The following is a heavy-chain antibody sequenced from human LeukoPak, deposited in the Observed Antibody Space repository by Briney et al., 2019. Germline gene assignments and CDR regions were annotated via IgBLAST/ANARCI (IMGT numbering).Heavy chain of an antibody. CDR3: ARVGGVYYGSGSHFPFDY. Sequence: ASVKVSCKASGYTFTGYYMHWVRQAPGQGLEWMGWINPNSGGTNYAQKFQGRVTMTRDTSISTAYMELSRLRSDDTAVYYCARVGGVYYGSGSHFPFDYWGQGTLVTVSS. D-gene: IGHD3-10*01. V-gene: IGHV1-2*02. CDR2: INPNSGGT. CDR1: GYTFTGYY. J-gene: IGHJ4*02.